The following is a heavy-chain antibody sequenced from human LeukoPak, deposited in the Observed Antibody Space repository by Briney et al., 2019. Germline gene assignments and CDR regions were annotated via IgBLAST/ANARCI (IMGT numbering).Heavy chain of an antibody. CDR1: GFSFRTYG. Sequence: GGSLRLSCVASGFSFRTYGMHWVRQAPGKGREGVALMWYDGSNKHYAGSVRGRFTISRDNSKDTLYLQMDSLRAEDTAVYYCARYCGGGNCYSGLDSWGQGTLVTVSS. D-gene: IGHD2-15*01. CDR3: ARYCGGGNCYSGLDS. CDR2: MWYDGSNK. J-gene: IGHJ4*02. V-gene: IGHV3-33*01.